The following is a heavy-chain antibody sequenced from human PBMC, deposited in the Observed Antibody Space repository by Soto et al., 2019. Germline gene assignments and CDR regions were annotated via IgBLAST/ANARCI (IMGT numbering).Heavy chain of an antibody. Sequence: QVTLKESSPALVKPTETLTLTCTVSGFSLTTGKMGVSWIRQPPGKALEWLAHIFSDNERSYSTSLQGRLTISKDTSGSQVVLSMTNVDPVDTATYYCARMNVDSYQFYYAMDVWGQGTTVTVSS. CDR3: ARMNVDSYQFYYAMDV. J-gene: IGHJ6*02. D-gene: IGHD4-17*01. CDR2: IFSDNER. V-gene: IGHV2-26*01. CDR1: GFSLTTGKMG.